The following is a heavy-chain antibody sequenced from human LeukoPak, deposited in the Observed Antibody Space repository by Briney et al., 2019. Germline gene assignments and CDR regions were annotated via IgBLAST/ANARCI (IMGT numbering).Heavy chain of an antibody. D-gene: IGHD2-2*01. J-gene: IGHJ6*02. V-gene: IGHV1-2*02. Sequence: GASVKVSCKASGYTFTGYYMHWVRQAPGQGLEWMGWINPNSGGTNYAQKFQGRVTMTRDTSISTAYMELSRLRSDDTAVYYCARDHYCSSTSCYAGDYYYGMDVWGQGTTVTVSS. CDR2: INPNSGGT. CDR3: ARDHYCSSTSCYAGDYYYGMDV. CDR1: GYTFTGYY.